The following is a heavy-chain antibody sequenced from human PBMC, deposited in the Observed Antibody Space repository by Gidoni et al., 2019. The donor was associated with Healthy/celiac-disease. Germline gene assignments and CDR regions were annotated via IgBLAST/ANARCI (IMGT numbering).Heavy chain of an antibody. CDR1: GYPFTSSY. CDR3: ARAENIQYDNYYYYGMDV. J-gene: IGHJ6*02. CDR2: INPSGGST. V-gene: IGHV1-46*01. D-gene: IGHD4-4*01. Sequence: QVQLVQSGAEVQKPGASVKVSSKASGYPFTSSYLPWVRKAPGQGLEWMGIINPSGGSTSYAQKFQGRVTMTRDTSTSTVYIELSSLRSEDTAVYYCARAENIQYDNYYYYGMDVWGQGTTVTVSS.